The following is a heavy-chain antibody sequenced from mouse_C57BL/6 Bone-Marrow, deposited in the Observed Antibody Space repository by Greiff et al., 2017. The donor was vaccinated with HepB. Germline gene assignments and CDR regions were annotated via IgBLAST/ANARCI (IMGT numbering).Heavy chain of an antibody. CDR2: IDPSDSYT. V-gene: IGHV1-69*01. CDR1: GYTFTSYW. CDR3: ARIPYYSNYVAPYWYFDV. J-gene: IGHJ1*03. D-gene: IGHD2-5*01. Sequence: VQLQQPGAELVMPGASVKLSCKASGYTFTSYWMHWVKQRPGQGLEWIGEIDPSDSYTNYNQKFKGKSTLTVDKSSSTAYMQLSSLTSEDSAAYYCARIPYYSNYVAPYWYFDVWGTGTTVTVSS.